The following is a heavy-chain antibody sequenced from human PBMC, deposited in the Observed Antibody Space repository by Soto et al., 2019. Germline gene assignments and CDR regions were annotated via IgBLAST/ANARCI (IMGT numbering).Heavy chain of an antibody. Sequence: QVQLVESGGDVVQPGRSLRLSCAASGFTFSDYGIHWVRQAPGKGLEWVAAISYDESGKIYVDSVKGRFTVSRDNSRNTVYLQMNSLRVEDTAIYSCAKGPGTNFDFLLLYWGQGTLVTVSS. CDR1: GFTFSDYG. V-gene: IGHV3-30*18. J-gene: IGHJ4*02. CDR3: AKGPGTNFDFLLLY. CDR2: ISYDESGK. D-gene: IGHD3-9*01.